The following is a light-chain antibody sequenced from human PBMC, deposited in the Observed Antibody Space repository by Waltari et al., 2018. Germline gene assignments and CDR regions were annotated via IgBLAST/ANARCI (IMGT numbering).Light chain of an antibody. J-gene: IGKJ1*01. V-gene: IGKV3-20*01. CDR3: QQYGTSPRT. CDR2: GAS. Sequence: EIVLTQSPGTLSLSPGARATLSCRASQRVTITYLAWYQQKPGQAPRPLIYGASNRASGIPDRFSGSGSGTDYTLTISRLEPEDFAVYYCQQYGTSPRTFGPGTKLEIK. CDR1: QRVTITY.